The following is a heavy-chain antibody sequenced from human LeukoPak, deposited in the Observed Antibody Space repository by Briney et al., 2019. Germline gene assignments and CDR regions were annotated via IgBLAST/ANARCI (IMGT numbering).Heavy chain of an antibody. J-gene: IGHJ4*02. V-gene: IGHV4-30-2*01. Sequence: SETLSLTCAVSGGSISSGGYSWSWIRQPPGKGLEWIGYIYHSGSTYYNPSLKSRVTISVDRSKNQFSLKLSSVTAADTAVYYCARVYYCGGDCYSSPFDYWGQGTLVTVSS. D-gene: IGHD2-21*02. CDR1: GGSISSGGYS. CDR3: ARVYYCGGDCYSSPFDY. CDR2: IYHSGST.